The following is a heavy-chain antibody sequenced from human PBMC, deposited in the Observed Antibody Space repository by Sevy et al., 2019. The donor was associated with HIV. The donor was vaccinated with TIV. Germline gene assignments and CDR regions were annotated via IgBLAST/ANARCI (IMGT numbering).Heavy chain of an antibody. J-gene: IGHJ4*02. D-gene: IGHD2-21*01. V-gene: IGHV3-48*02. CDR1: GFTFNTYS. CDR3: ARCPGHYSIDY. Sequence: GWSLRLSCAASGFTFNTYSLIWVRQTPGKGLEWLSFIGTAAGFTYYADSVKGRFTISRDNAKNSLYLQMNSLRDEDTAVYYCARCPGHYSIDYWGQGTLVTVSS. CDR2: IGTAAGFT.